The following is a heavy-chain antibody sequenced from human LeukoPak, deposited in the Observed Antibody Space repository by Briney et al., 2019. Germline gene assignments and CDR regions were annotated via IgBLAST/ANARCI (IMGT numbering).Heavy chain of an antibody. V-gene: IGHV6-1*01. Sequence: SQTLSLTCAISGDGVSSNSATWNWIRQSPSRGLKWLGRTYYRSKWSNDYAVSVKGRITINPDTSKNQFSLQLNSVTPEDTAMYYCARDRGSSWYFDYWGQGTLVTVSS. J-gene: IGHJ4*01. CDR1: GDGVSSNSAT. CDR3: ARDRGSSWYFDY. CDR2: TYYRSKWSN. D-gene: IGHD6-13*01.